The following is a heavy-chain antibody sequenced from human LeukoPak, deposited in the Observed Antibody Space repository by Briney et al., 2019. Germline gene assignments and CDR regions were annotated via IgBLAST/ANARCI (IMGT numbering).Heavy chain of an antibody. V-gene: IGHV3-23*01. CDR1: GFTFSDYA. Sequence: GGSLRLSCAASGFTFSDYAVTWVRQAPGEGLEWVSAIGGDGRGKDYADSVKGRFIISRDNSKNTVFLQMNSLRAEDTALYYCARRVGGTPDYWGLGTLATVSS. D-gene: IGHD1-26*01. J-gene: IGHJ4*02. CDR3: ARRVGGTPDY. CDR2: IGGDGRGK.